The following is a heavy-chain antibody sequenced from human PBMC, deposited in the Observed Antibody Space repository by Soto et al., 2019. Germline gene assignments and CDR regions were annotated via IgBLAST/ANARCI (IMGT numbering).Heavy chain of an antibody. CDR2: IYYSGST. CDR1: GGSISSSSYY. CDR3: ARLYNWNYGWFDP. V-gene: IGHV4-39*01. Sequence: SETLSLTCTVSGGSISSSSYYWGWIRQPPGKGLEWIGSIYYSGSTYYNPSLKSRVTISVDTSKNQFSLKLSSVTAADTAVYYCARLYNWNYGWFDPWGQGTLVTVSS. D-gene: IGHD1-7*01. J-gene: IGHJ5*02.